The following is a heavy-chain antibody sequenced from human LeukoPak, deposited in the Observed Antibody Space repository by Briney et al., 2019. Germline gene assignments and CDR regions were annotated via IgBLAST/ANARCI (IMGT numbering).Heavy chain of an antibody. Sequence: GGSLRLSCAASGXTFSDYYMSWIRQAPGKGLEWLSYINPTSGYTPYADSVRGRFTISRDNAKNSLYLQMNSLRAEDTAVYYCARDRIAVAGTLFDYWGQGTLVTVSS. J-gene: IGHJ4*02. CDR3: ARDRIAVAGTLFDY. D-gene: IGHD6-19*01. V-gene: IGHV3-11*05. CDR1: GXTFSDYY. CDR2: INPTSGYT.